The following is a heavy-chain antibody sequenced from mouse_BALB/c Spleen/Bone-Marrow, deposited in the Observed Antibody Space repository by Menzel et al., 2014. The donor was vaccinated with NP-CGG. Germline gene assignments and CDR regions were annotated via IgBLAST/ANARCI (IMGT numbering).Heavy chain of an antibody. J-gene: IGHJ2*01. Sequence: VQLQQSGPELVKPGASVKISCKASGYSFIDYYINWVKQKPGQGLEWIGWIYPGSGNSKNNEKFKGKATLTVDTSSSTAYMQLSSLTSEDTAVYFCARDDYDYFDYWGQDTTLTVSS. V-gene: IGHV1-84*02. CDR2: IYPGSGNS. CDR3: ARDDYDYFDY. CDR1: GYSFIDYY. D-gene: IGHD2-4*01.